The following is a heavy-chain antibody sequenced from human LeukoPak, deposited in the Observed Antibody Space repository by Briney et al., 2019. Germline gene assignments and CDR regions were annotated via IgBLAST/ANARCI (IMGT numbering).Heavy chain of an antibody. CDR1: GGSISSGGYY. CDR3: AARAVAGTRDY. J-gene: IGHJ4*02. D-gene: IGHD6-19*01. V-gene: IGHV4-31*03. CDR2: IYYSGST. Sequence: PSETLFLTCTVSGGSISSGGYYWSWIRQHPGKGLEWIGYIYYSGSTYYNPSLKSRVTISVDTSKNQFSLKLSSVTAADTAVYYCAARAVAGTRDYWGQGTLVTVSS.